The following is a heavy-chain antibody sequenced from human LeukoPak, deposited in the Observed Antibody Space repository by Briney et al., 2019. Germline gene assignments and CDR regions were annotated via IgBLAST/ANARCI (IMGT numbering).Heavy chain of an antibody. J-gene: IGHJ4*02. V-gene: IGHV4-4*02. CDR3: ARDPRSSWGGFDY. D-gene: IGHD6-13*01. CDR2: IYHSGST. Sequence: SETLSLTCAVSGGSISSSNWWSWVRQPPGQGLEWIGEIYHSGSTNYNPSLKSRVTISVDKSKNQFSLKLSSVTAADTAVYYCARDPRSSWGGFDYWGQGTLVTVSS. CDR1: GGSISSSNW.